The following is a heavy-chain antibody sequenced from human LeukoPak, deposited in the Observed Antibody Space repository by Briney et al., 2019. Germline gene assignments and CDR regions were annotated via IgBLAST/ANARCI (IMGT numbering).Heavy chain of an antibody. D-gene: IGHD7-27*01. CDR3: ASNLGMYYFDY. CDR2: IYYSGST. J-gene: IGHJ4*02. CDR1: GGSISSSSYY. V-gene: IGHV4-39*01. Sequence: SETLSLTCTVSGGSISSSSYYWGWIRQPPGKGLEWIGSIYYSGSTYYNPFLKSRVTISVDTSKNQFSLKLSSVTAADTAVYYCASNLGMYYFDYWGQGTLVTVSS.